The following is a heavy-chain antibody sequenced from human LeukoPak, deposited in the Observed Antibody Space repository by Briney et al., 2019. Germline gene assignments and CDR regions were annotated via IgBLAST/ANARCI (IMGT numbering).Heavy chain of an antibody. CDR3: ARFVVVTAQFDY. V-gene: IGHV3-21*01. Sequence: GGSLRLSCAASGFTFSSYSMNRVRQAPGKGLEWVSSISSSSSYIYYADSVKGRFTISRDNAKNSLYLQMNSLRAEDTAVYYCARFVVVTAQFDYWGQGTLVTVSS. CDR2: ISSSSSYI. CDR1: GFTFSSYS. D-gene: IGHD2-21*02. J-gene: IGHJ4*02.